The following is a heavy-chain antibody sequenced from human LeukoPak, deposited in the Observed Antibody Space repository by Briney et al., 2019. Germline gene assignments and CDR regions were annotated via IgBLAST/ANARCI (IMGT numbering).Heavy chain of an antibody. V-gene: IGHV4-34*01. Sequence: SETLSLTCAVYGGSFSGYYWSWIRQPPGKGLEWIGEINHSGSTNYNPSLKSQVTISVDTSKNQFSLKLSSVTAADTAVYYCARLRAAAGTLDYWGQGTLVTVSS. D-gene: IGHD6-13*01. J-gene: IGHJ4*02. CDR2: INHSGST. CDR3: ARLRAAAGTLDY. CDR1: GGSFSGYY.